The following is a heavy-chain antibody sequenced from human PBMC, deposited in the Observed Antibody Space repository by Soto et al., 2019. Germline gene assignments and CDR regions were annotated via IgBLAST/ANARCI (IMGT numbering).Heavy chain of an antibody. D-gene: IGHD6-6*01. J-gene: IGHJ4*02. CDR3: ARETYSSSSVCDY. CDR2: ISSSSSYI. CDR1: GFTFSSSS. V-gene: IGHV3-21*01. Sequence: EVQLVESGGGLVKPGGSLRLSCAASGFTFSSSSMNWVRQAPGKGLEWVSSISSSSSYIYYADSVKGRFTISRDNAKNSLYLQMNSLRAEDTAVYYCARETYSSSSVCDYWGQGTLVTVSS.